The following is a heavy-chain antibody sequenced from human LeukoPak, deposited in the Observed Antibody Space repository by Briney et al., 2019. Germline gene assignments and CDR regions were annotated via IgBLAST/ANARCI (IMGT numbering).Heavy chain of an antibody. Sequence: PGGSLRLSCAASGFTFSSYAMSWVRQAPGKGLEWVSAISGSGGSTYYADSVKGRFSISRDNSKNTLYLQMNSLRAEDTAVYYCAKDSYYDFWSGCTPNYWGQGTLVTVSS. D-gene: IGHD3-3*01. CDR2: ISGSGGST. V-gene: IGHV3-23*01. CDR3: AKDSYYDFWSGCTPNY. J-gene: IGHJ4*02. CDR1: GFTFSSYA.